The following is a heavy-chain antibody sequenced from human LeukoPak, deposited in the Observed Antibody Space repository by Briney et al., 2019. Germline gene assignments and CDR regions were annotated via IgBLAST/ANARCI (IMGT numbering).Heavy chain of an antibody. CDR1: GGSVSSGSYY. V-gene: IGHV4-61*01. J-gene: IGHJ4*02. CDR3: ARGRGDYLPIDY. D-gene: IGHD2-21*02. CDR2: IYYSGST. Sequence: SETLSLTCTVSGGSVSSGSYYWSWIRQPPGKGLEWIGYIYYSGSTNYNPFLKSRVTISVDTSKNQFSLKLSSVTAADTAVYYCARGRGDYLPIDYWGQGTLVTVSS.